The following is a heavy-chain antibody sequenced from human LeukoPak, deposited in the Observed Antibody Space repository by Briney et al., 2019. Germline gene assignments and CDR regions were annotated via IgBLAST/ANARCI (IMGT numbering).Heavy chain of an antibody. CDR1: GGSISSDLYY. CDR3: ARDVWELTFDY. CDR2: FYNSGRT. D-gene: IGHD1-26*01. V-gene: IGHV4-61*02. Sequence: SETLSLTCTVSGGSISSDLYYWNWIRQPAGKGLEWIGRFYNSGRTNYNPSLKSRVTMSVDTSKNQFSLKLSSVTAADTAVYYCARDVWELTFDYWGQGTLVTVSS. J-gene: IGHJ4*02.